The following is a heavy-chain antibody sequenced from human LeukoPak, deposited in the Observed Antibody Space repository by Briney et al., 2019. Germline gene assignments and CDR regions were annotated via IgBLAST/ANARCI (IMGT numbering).Heavy chain of an antibody. CDR2: ISGSADST. Sequence: GGSLRLSCAASGFIFRNYAMSWVRQAPGKGLEWVSAISGSADSTHYGDSVKGRFTISRDNSKNTLYLQMNSLRAEGAAVYFCAKGITVALPYYFEYWGQGTLVTVSS. J-gene: IGHJ4*02. CDR1: GFIFRNYA. D-gene: IGHD6-19*01. V-gene: IGHV3-23*01. CDR3: AKGITVALPYYFEY.